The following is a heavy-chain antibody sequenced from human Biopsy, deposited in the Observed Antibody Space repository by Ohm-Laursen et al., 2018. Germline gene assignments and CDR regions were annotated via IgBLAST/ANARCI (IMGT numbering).Heavy chain of an antibody. CDR2: NIPILGTG. CDR3: ATKLTGYFHH. V-gene: IGHV1-69*06. Sequence: SVKVSCKAPGGTFSNYGVNWVRQAPGQGLEWLGGNIPILGTGNYAQKFQDRVTVAPDTSTITATMELRSLRSDDTAVYYCATKLTGYFHHWGQGTLVIVSS. J-gene: IGHJ1*01. D-gene: IGHD3-9*01. CDR1: GGTFSNYG.